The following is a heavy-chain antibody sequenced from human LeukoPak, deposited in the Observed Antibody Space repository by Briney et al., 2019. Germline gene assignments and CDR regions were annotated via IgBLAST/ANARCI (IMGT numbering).Heavy chain of an antibody. J-gene: IGHJ4*02. CDR2: IYPGDSDT. D-gene: IGHD3-22*01. V-gene: IGHV5-51*01. CDR1: GYSFTTYW. CDR3: ARCRIDSSGRYVDY. Sequence: GESLKISCKGSGYSFTTYWIGWVRQMPGKGLEWMGIIYPGDSDTRYSPSFQGQVTISVDKSISTAYLQWSSLKASDIAMYYCARCRIDSSGRYVDYWGQGTLVTVSS.